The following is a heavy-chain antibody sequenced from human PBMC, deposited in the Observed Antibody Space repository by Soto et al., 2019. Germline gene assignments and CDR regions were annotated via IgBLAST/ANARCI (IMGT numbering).Heavy chain of an antibody. CDR2: IYYSGST. J-gene: IGHJ4*02. CDR3: AICSNYCDRSGYYHY. Sequence: PSETLSLTCTVSGGSISSGDYYWSWIRQPPGKGLGWIGSIYYSGSTYYNPSLKRRVTISVDTSKNQFSLKLSSVTAADTAVYYCAICSNYCDRSGYYHYWDQGALVTVSS. CDR1: GGSISSGDYY. D-gene: IGHD3-22*01. V-gene: IGHV4-30-4*01.